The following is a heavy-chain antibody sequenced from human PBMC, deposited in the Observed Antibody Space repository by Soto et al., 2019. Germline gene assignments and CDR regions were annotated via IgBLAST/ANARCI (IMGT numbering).Heavy chain of an antibody. CDR1: GDSISTVDYF. CDR2: IYKSATT. J-gene: IGHJ5*01. Sequence: SETLSLTCSVSGDSISTVDYFWAWIRQPPGQALEYIGYIYKSATTYYNPSFESRVAISLDTSKSQFSLNVTSVTAADTAVYFCARGRYCLTGRCFPNWFDSWGQGTLVTVSS. CDR3: ARGRYCLTGRCFPNWFDS. D-gene: IGHD2-15*01. V-gene: IGHV4-30-4*01.